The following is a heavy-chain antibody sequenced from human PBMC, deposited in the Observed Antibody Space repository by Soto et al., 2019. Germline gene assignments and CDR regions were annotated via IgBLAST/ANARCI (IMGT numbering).Heavy chain of an antibody. CDR3: AKDYFSSGWSFGLDY. CDR2: ISGSGGST. J-gene: IGHJ4*02. V-gene: IGHV3-23*01. CDR1: GFTFSSYA. Sequence: EEQLLESGGGLVQPGGSLRLSCAASGFTFSSYAMSWVRQAPGKGLEWVSAISGSGGSTYYADSVKGRFTISRDNSKNTLYLQMNSLRAEDTAVYYCAKDYFSSGWSFGLDYWGQGTLVTVSS. D-gene: IGHD6-19*01.